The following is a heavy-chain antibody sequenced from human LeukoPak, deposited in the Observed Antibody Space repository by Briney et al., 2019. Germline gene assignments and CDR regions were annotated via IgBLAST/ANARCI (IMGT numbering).Heavy chain of an antibody. Sequence: GSLTISCKGSGYSFTSYWIGWVRQMPGKGLEWMGIIYPGDSDTRYSPSFQGQVTNSADKSISTAYLQWSSLKASDTAMYYCARQYSSGWYVYWGQGTLVTVSS. J-gene: IGHJ4*02. D-gene: IGHD6-19*01. CDR3: ARQYSSGWYVY. CDR2: IYPGDSDT. V-gene: IGHV5-51*01. CDR1: GYSFTSYW.